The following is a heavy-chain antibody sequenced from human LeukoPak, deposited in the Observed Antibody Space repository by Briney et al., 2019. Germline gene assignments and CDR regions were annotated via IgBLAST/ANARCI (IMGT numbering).Heavy chain of an antibody. CDR1: GGPISSYY. CDR2: IYYSGST. J-gene: IGHJ5*02. CDR3: ARDKQPGDQ. Sequence: SETLSLTCTVSGGPISSYYWSWIRQPPGKGLEWIGYIYYSGSTHYNPSLKSRVTISVDTSKNQFSLRLSSVTAADTAVYYCARDKQPGDQWGQGTLVTVSS. V-gene: IGHV4-59*01. D-gene: IGHD6-13*01.